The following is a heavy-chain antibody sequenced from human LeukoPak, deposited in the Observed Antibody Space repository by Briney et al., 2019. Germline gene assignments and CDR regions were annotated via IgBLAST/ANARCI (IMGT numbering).Heavy chain of an antibody. Sequence: SETLSLTCTVSGGSINNYFWSWIRQTAGKGLEWVGRVYTSGSTDYNPSLESRVSISVDTSKNQFSLQLSSVTAADTAVYYCARLGYSSISYYFDYWGQGTLVTVSS. V-gene: IGHV4-4*07. CDR2: VYTSGST. D-gene: IGHD6-13*01. J-gene: IGHJ4*02. CDR1: GGSINNYF. CDR3: ARLGYSSISYYFDY.